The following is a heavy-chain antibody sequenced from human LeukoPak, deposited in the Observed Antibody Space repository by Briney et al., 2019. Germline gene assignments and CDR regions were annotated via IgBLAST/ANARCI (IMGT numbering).Heavy chain of an antibody. CDR3: AAYVPGKGMDV. Sequence: SETLSLTCTVSGGSISSYYWNWIRQPPGKGLEWIGYIYYSGSSNYNPSLKSRVTISVDMSKNQFSLKLRSVTAADTAVHYCAAYVPGKGMDVWGQGTTVTVSS. CDR1: GGSISSYY. J-gene: IGHJ6*02. V-gene: IGHV4-59*08. CDR2: IYYSGSS. D-gene: IGHD3-10*02.